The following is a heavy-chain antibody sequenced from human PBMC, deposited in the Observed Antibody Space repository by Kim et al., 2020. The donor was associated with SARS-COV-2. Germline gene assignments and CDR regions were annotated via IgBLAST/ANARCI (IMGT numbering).Heavy chain of an antibody. Sequence: SETLSLTCTVSGGSITTYYWSWIRQLPGKQLEWIGYISYSGSTNYNPSLNSRVTILLDTSRNQFSLSLSSVTAADTAVYYCARDPSYGSGSYSYWYFDRWGRGTLVTVSS. CDR3: ARDPSYGSGSYSYWYFDR. V-gene: IGHV4-59*01. J-gene: IGHJ2*01. CDR1: GGSITTYY. CDR2: ISYSGST. D-gene: IGHD3-10*01.